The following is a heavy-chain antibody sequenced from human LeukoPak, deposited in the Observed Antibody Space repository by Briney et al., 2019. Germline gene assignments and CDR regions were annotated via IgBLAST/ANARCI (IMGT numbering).Heavy chain of an antibody. CDR3: ASLSSAGSGGFDY. D-gene: IGHD3-22*01. CDR2: ISYDGSNK. V-gene: IGHV3-30*03. CDR1: GFTFSSYG. Sequence: GGSLRLSCAASGFTFSSYGMNWVRQAPGKGLEWMAFISYDGSNKYYADSVKGRFTISRDNSKNTLYLQMNSLRAEDTAVYYCASLSSAGSGGFDYWGQGTLVTVSS. J-gene: IGHJ4*02.